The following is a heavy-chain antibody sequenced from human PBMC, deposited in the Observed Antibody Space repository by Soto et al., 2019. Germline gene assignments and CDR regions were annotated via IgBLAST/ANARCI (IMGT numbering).Heavy chain of an antibody. Sequence: EVQLVQSGGALVQPGGSLRLSCAASGFTPSRLSMNWVRQAPGKGLEWISYINSAGSIIYYADSVKGRFTISRDNAKNSLXLXXXXXXXXXXXXXXXXXXXXXXXXDNXNHALDIWGQGTMVTVSS. D-gene: IGHD1-20*01. V-gene: IGHV3-48*01. CDR3: XXXXXXXXXDNXNHALDI. J-gene: IGHJ3*02. CDR2: INSAGSII. CDR1: GFTPSRLS.